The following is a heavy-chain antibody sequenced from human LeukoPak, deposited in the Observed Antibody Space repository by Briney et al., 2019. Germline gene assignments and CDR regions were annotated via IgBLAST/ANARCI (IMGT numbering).Heavy chain of an antibody. V-gene: IGHV3-30*04. CDR2: ISYDVSKK. J-gene: IGHJ4*02. D-gene: IGHD3-22*01. CDR1: GFTFSSYA. Sequence: PGGSLRLSCAASGFTFSSYAMHWVRQAPGKGLEWVAAISYDVSKKFYGDSVKGRFTISRDNSKNTLSLQMNSLRGEDTAVYYCARALRTYDSMDYWGQGTLVTVSS. CDR3: ARALRTYDSMDY.